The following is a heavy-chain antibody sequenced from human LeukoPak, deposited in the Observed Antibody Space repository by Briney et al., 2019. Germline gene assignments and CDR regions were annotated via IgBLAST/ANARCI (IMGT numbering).Heavy chain of an antibody. CDR2: IYYSGST. V-gene: IGHV4-30-4*07. CDR3: ARALFKAAMVSSHGYTYYYMDV. J-gene: IGHJ6*03. CDR1: GGSISSGGYS. D-gene: IGHD5-18*01. Sequence: PSETLSLTCAVSGGSISSGGYSWSWIRQPPGKGLEWIGYIYYSGSTYYNPSLKSRVTISVDTSKNQFSLKLSSVTAADTAVYYCARALFKAAMVSSHGYTYYYMDVWGKGTTVTVSS.